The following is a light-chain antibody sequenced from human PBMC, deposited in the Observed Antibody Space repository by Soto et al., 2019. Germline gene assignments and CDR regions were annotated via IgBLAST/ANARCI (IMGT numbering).Light chain of an antibody. Sequence: EIGLTQSPATLSLSPGERATLSCRASQSVSSYLAWYQQKPGQAPRLLIYDASSRATGIPARFSGSGSGTDFTLTISSLEPEDFAVYYCQQRSNWAPLTFGGGTKVDIK. J-gene: IGKJ4*01. CDR2: DAS. V-gene: IGKV3-11*01. CDR1: QSVSSY. CDR3: QQRSNWAPLT.